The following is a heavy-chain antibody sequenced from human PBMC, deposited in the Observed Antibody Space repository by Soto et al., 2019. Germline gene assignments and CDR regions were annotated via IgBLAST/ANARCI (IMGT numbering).Heavy chain of an antibody. CDR1: GYTFTSYG. CDR3: ARDVGVVVTAIIDY. Sequence: ASVKVSCKASGYTFTSYGISWVRQAPGQGLEWMGWISAHNGNTNYAQKLQGRVTMTTDTSTSTAYMELRSLRSDDTAVYYCARDVGVVVTAIIDYWGQGTLVTVSS. D-gene: IGHD2-21*02. V-gene: IGHV1-18*01. J-gene: IGHJ4*02. CDR2: ISAHNGNT.